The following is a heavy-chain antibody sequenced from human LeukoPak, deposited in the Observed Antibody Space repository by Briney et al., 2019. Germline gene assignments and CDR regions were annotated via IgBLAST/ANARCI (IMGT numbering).Heavy chain of an antibody. CDR3: AKADGRYYGSGSYYDY. D-gene: IGHD3-10*01. Sequence: GGSLRLSCAASGFTFCSYGMSWVRQAPGKGLEWVSAISGSGVSTYYADSVQGRFTISRDNSKNTLYLQMNSLRAEDTAVYYCAKADGRYYGSGSYYDYWGQGTLVTVSS. CDR2: ISGSGVST. CDR1: GFTFCSYG. V-gene: IGHV3-23*01. J-gene: IGHJ4*02.